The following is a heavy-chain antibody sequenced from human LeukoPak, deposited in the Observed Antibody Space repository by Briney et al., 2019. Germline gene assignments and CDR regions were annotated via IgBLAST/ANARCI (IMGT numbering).Heavy chain of an antibody. J-gene: IGHJ4*02. CDR3: ARELASGD. D-gene: IGHD6-13*01. V-gene: IGHV3-74*01. Sequence: GGSLRLSCAASGFTFSTYWMHWVRQAPGKGLVWVSQINTDGNSTTYADSVKGRFTVSRDNAKNTLYLQMNSLRAEDTAVYYCARELASGDWGQGTLATVSS. CDR2: INTDGNST. CDR1: GFTFSTYW.